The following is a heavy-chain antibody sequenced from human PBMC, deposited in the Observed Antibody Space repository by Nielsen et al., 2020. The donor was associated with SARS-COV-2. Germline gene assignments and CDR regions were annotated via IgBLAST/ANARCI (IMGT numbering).Heavy chain of an antibody. CDR2: ISYSGST. CDR3: ARGKRSYSGTFLNYYYYYYMDV. CDR1: GGSISSNDYY. J-gene: IGHJ6*03. D-gene: IGHD1-14*01. Sequence: SETLSLTCTVSGGSISSNDYYWTWLRQHPGKGLEWIGYISYSGSTYYNPSLKSRVTMSVDTSKNQFSLTLNSVTAADTAVYFCARGKRSYSGTFLNYYYYYYMDVWGKGTTVTVSS. V-gene: IGHV4-31*03.